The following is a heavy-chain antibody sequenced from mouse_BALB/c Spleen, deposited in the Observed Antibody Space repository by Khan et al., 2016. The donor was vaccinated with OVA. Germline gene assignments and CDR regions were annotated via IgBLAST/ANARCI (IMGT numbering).Heavy chain of an antibody. D-gene: IGHD1-1*02. CDR2: INPYKGAK. CDR1: GYSFTGYY. Sequence: EVQLQESGPELVKPGAAVKISCKASGYSFTGYYRHWGKQSHVKSLEWIGRINPYKGAKRYNQNFKDKASLTVDKSSSTAYMDLHSLTSEDSAVYYCARSGWSYAMDYWGQGTSVTVSS. J-gene: IGHJ4*01. CDR3: ARSGWSYAMDY. V-gene: IGHV1-31*01.